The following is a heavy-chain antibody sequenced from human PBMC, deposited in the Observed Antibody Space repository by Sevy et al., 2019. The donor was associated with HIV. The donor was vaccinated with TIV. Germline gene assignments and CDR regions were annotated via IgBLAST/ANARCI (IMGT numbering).Heavy chain of an antibody. Sequence: GGSLRLSCTASGFIFRDYYMSWIRQAPGKGLEWVSYISSNSSDKLYADSVKGRFTISRDNSKNSLYLQMSSLRAEDTAVYFCAKLPTMAAARGDYWGLGILVTVSS. J-gene: IGHJ4*02. D-gene: IGHD6-13*01. CDR3: AKLPTMAAARGDY. CDR1: GFIFRDYY. CDR2: ISSNSSDK. V-gene: IGHV3-11*01.